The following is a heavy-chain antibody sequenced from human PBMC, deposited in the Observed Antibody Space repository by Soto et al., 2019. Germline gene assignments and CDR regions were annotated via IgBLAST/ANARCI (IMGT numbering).Heavy chain of an antibody. CDR3: ARVTVPAANDAFDI. J-gene: IGHJ3*02. CDR1: GFTFSSYS. CDR2: ISSSSSYI. D-gene: IGHD2-2*01. Sequence: GGSLRLSCAASGFTFSSYSMNWVRQAPGKGLEWVSSISSSSSYIYYADSVKGRFTISRDNAKNSLYLQMNSLRAEDTAVYYCARVTVPAANDAFDIWGQGTMVTVS. V-gene: IGHV3-21*01.